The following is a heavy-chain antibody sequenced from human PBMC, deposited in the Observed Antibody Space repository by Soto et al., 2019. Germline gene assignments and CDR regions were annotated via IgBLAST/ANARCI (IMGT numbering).Heavy chain of an antibody. CDR1: GGTFSSYP. J-gene: IGHJ4*02. V-gene: IGHV1-69*01. D-gene: IGHD1-1*01. CDR2: IIPIFGKV. Sequence: QVQLVQSGAEVKKPGSSVQVSCKASGGTFSSYPVAWVRQAPGQGLEWMGGIIPIFGKVNSAQKFQGRVTITADESTSTAYMELSSLTSEDTAVYYCARPRTVATTKWYDYWGQGTLVTVSS. CDR3: ARPRTVATTKWYDY.